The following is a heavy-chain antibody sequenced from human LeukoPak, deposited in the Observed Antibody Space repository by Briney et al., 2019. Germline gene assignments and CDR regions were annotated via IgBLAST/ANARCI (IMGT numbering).Heavy chain of an antibody. V-gene: IGHV3-23*01. J-gene: IGHJ4*02. D-gene: IGHD6-19*01. Sequence: GGSLRLSCVVSGFTFSRYAMSWVRQAPGKGLEWVSTISSGGDSTSYADSVKGRFAISRDNSQSTLFLQLNSLRAEDTAVYYCAKGHGSGWYGYFDYWGQGTLVTVSS. CDR1: GFTFSRYA. CDR3: AKGHGSGWYGYFDY. CDR2: ISSGGDST.